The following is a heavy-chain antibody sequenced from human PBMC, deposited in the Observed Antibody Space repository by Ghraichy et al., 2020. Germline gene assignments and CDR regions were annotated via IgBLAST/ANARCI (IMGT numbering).Heavy chain of an antibody. CDR1: GGSISSYY. D-gene: IGHD6-13*01. CDR2: IYYSGST. Sequence: SETLSLTCTVSGGSISSYYWSWIRQPPGKGLEWIGYIYYSGSTNYNPSLKSRVTISVDTSKNQFSLKLSSVTAADTAVYYCASLDPSSSWYESDYWDQGTLVTVSS. J-gene: IGHJ4*02. V-gene: IGHV4-59*01. CDR3: ASLDPSSSWYESDY.